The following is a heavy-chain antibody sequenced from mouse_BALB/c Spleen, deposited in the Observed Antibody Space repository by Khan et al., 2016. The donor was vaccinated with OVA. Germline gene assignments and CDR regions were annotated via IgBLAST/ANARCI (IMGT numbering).Heavy chain of an antibody. CDR1: GFSLTSHG. J-gene: IGHJ4*01. V-gene: IGHV2-9*02. Sequence: QVQLKQSGPGLVAPSQSLSITCTVSGFSLTSHGVHWVRQTPGKGLEWLGVIWAGGNEHYNSAIMSRLSISKDNSKSQVCLKMNSLQTDDTASYYWAREMDYWGQGTSVTVSS. CDR2: IWAGGNE. CDR3: AREMDY.